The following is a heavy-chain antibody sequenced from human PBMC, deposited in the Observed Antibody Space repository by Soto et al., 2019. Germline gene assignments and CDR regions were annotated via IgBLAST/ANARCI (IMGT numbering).Heavy chain of an antibody. V-gene: IGHV3-21*01. Sequence: GGSLRLSCAASGFTFSSYSMNWVRQAPGKGLEWVSSISSSSSYIYYADSVKGRFTISRDNAKNSLYLQMNSLRAEDTAVYYCGKLDYYDSGSEYFDYWGQGTLVTVSS. D-gene: IGHD3-10*01. CDR2: ISSSSSYI. J-gene: IGHJ4*02. CDR3: GKLDYYDSGSEYFDY. CDR1: GFTFSSYS.